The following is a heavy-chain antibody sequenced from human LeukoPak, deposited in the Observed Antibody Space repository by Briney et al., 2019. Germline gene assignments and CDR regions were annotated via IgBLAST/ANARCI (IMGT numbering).Heavy chain of an antibody. CDR2: ISSGSTYM. Sequence: GGSLRLSCEASAFTLSSYNMNWVRQAPGKGLEWISSISSGSTYMNYADSVKGRFTISRDNAKTSLYLQMNSLRAEDTAVYYCARHLSGVTGYTYGRGIDYWGQGTLVTVSS. V-gene: IGHV3-21*01. CDR1: AFTLSSYN. CDR3: ARHLSGVTGYTYGRGIDY. D-gene: IGHD5-18*01. J-gene: IGHJ4*02.